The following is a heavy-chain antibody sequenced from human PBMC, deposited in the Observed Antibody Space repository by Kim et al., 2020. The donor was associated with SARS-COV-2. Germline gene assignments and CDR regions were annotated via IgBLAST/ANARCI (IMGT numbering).Heavy chain of an antibody. CDR2: ISYDGSNK. J-gene: IGHJ4*02. CDR1: GFTFSSYA. V-gene: IGHV3-30*04. D-gene: IGHD1-20*01. Sequence: GGSLRLSCAASGFTFSSYAMHWVRQAPGKGLEWVAVISYDGSNKYYADSVKGRFTISRDNSKNTLYLQMNSLRAEDTAVYYCARVGRWEDPDNPVDYWGQGTLVTVSS. CDR3: ARVGRWEDPDNPVDY.